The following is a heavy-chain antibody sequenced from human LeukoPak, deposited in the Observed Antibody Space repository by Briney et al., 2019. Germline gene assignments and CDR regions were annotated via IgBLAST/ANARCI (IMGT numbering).Heavy chain of an antibody. V-gene: IGHV3-11*01. CDR2: ISSSGSTI. D-gene: IGHD3-10*01. CDR3: AREGYYYGSGSSTRSYYFDY. CDR1: GFTFSDYY. J-gene: IGHJ4*02. Sequence: GGSLRLSCAASGFTFSDYYMSWIRQAPGKGLEWVSYISSSGSTIYHADSVKGRFTISRDNAKNSLYLQMNSLRAEDTAVYYCAREGYYYGSGSSTRSYYFDYWGQGTLVTVSS.